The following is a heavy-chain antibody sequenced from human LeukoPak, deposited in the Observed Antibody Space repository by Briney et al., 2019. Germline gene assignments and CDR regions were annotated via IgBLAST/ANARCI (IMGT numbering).Heavy chain of an antibody. Sequence: GGSLRLSCAASGFTASSNALSWVRQAPGKGLEWVSSIRAHADGTYYGDSVKGRFTISRDTSKNTLYLQMDSLRAEDTAVYYCAKDHASDGWPTFDDWGQGTLVTVSP. CDR1: GFTASSNA. D-gene: IGHD5-24*01. V-gene: IGHV3-23*01. J-gene: IGHJ4*02. CDR2: IRAHADGT. CDR3: AKDHASDGWPTFDD.